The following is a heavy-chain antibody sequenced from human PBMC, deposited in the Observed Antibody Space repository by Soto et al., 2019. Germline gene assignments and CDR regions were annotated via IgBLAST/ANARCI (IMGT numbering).Heavy chain of an antibody. Sequence: SETLSLTCTVSGGSISSGGYYWSWIRQHPGKGLEWIGYIYYSGSTYYNPSLKSRVTISVDTSKNQFSLKLSSVTAADTAVYYCAIVIGIVRGVTNWLDPWXQGXLVXVSS. CDR1: GGSISSGGYY. J-gene: IGHJ5*02. V-gene: IGHV4-31*03. D-gene: IGHD3-10*01. CDR2: IYYSGST. CDR3: AIVIGIVRGVTNWLDP.